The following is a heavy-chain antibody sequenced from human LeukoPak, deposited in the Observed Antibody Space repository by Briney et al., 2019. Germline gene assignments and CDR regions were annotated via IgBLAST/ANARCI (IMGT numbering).Heavy chain of an antibody. J-gene: IGHJ4*02. CDR1: GGSIGSSSYY. CDR2: IYYSGST. V-gene: IGHV4-39*07. D-gene: IGHD5-18*01. CDR3: ARGAGGYSYGYSDY. Sequence: SETLSLTCTVSGGSIGSSSYYWGWIRQPPGKGLEWIGNIYYSGSTYYNPSLKSRVTISVHTSKNQFSLKLSSVTAADTAVYYCARGAGGYSYGYSDYWGQGTLVTVSS.